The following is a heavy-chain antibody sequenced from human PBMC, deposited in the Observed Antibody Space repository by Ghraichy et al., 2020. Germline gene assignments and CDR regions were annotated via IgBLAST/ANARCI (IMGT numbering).Heavy chain of an antibody. CDR3: ARGEDEGWFDP. J-gene: IGHJ5*02. CDR1: GGSISSYY. CDR2: IYYSGST. V-gene: IGHV4-59*01. D-gene: IGHD1-26*01. Sequence: SETLSLTCTVSGGSISSYYWSWIRQPPGKGLEWIGYIYYSGSTNYNPSLKSRVTISVDTSKNQFSLKLSSVTAADTAVYYCARGEDEGWFDPWGQGTLVTVSS.